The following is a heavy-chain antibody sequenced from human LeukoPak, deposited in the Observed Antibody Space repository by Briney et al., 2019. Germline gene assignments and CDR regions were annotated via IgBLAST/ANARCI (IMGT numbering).Heavy chain of an antibody. CDR2: IYYSGST. CDR3: ARDKDHGFDI. Sequence: KPSETLSLTCTVSGGSISSSSYYWGWIRQPPGKGLEWIGSIYYSGSTYYNPSLKSRVTISVDTSKNQFSLKLSSVTAADTAVYYCARDKDHGFDIWGQGTVVTVS. V-gene: IGHV4-39*07. CDR1: GGSISSSSYY. J-gene: IGHJ3*02.